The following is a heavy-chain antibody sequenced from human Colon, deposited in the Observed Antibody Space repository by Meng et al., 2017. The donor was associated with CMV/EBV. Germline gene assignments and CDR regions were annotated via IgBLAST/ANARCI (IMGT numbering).Heavy chain of an antibody. J-gene: IGHJ4*02. CDR2: IKQDGSEK. Sequence: GGSLRLSCAASGFTFSSYWMSWVRQAPGKGLEWVANIKQDGSEKYYVDSVKGRFTISRDNAKNSLYLQMNSLRAEDTAIYYCARDGVVVLGATRDWGQRTLVTISS. CDR1: GFTFSSYW. CDR3: ARDGVVVLGATRD. D-gene: IGHD2-15*01. V-gene: IGHV3-7*03.